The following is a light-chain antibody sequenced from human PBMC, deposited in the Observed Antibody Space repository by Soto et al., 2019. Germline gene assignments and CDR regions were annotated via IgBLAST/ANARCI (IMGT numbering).Light chain of an antibody. CDR1: QSVSSN. CDR3: QHYNNWPFT. Sequence: EIVMTQSPATLSVSPGERATLSCRASQSVSSNLAWYQQKPGQAPPLLIYGASARATSIPVRFSGSRSGTEFTLAISRLKSEDFAVYYCQHYNNWPFTFGQGTKLEL. V-gene: IGKV3-15*01. CDR2: GAS. J-gene: IGKJ2*01.